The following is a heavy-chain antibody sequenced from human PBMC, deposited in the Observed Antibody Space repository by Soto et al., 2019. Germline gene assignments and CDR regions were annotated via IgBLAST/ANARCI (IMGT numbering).Heavy chain of an antibody. D-gene: IGHD3-22*01. J-gene: IGHJ6*02. CDR2: IIPIFGTA. CDR3: ARVKAYYYDSSGSHYYYYGMDV. V-gene: IGHV1-69*01. CDR1: GGTFSSYA. Sequence: QVQLVQSGAEVKKPGSSVKVSCKASGGTFSSYAISWVRQAPGQGLEWMGGIIPIFGTANYAQKFQDRVTITADESTSTAYMELSSLRSEDTAVYYCARVKAYYYDSSGSHYYYYGMDVWGQGTTVTVSS.